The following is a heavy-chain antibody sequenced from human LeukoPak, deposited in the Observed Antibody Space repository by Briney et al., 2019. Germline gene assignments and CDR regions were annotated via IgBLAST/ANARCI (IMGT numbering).Heavy chain of an antibody. V-gene: IGHV3-53*01. Sequence: PGGSLRLSCAASGFTFSDYFMSWVRQAPGKGLEWVSEIYSDGSTYYAASVKGRFSISRDNSKNTAYLQMNSLRAEDTAVYYCARELREHGVFDIWGQGTMVTVSS. J-gene: IGHJ3*02. CDR1: GFTFSDYF. CDR2: IYSDGST. D-gene: IGHD1-26*01. CDR3: ARELREHGVFDI.